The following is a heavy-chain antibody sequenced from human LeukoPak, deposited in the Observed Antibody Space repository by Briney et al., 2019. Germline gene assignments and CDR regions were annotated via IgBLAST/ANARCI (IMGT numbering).Heavy chain of an antibody. CDR3: ARAAGPDSWYQDY. CDR1: GYTFTGYY. Sequence: ASVKVSCKASGYTFTGYYMHWVRQAPGQGLEWMGWINPNSGGTNYAQKFQGRVTMTRDMSTSTVYMELSSLRSEDTAVYYCARAAGPDSWYQDYWGQGTLVTVSS. D-gene: IGHD2-2*01. V-gene: IGHV1-2*02. CDR2: INPNSGGT. J-gene: IGHJ4*02.